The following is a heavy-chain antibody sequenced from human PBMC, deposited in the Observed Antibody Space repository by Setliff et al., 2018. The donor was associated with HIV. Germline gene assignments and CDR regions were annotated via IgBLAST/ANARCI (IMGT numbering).Heavy chain of an antibody. D-gene: IGHD5-18*01. V-gene: IGHV4-34*01. J-gene: IGHJ4*02. CDR1: GGSFGANY. CDR2: IHHTGST. CDR3: ARADIYGYVDF. Sequence: SETLSLTCAVYGGSFGANYWTWIRQPPGEGLEWIGEIHHTGSTNYNPSLKSRVTISADTSKKHFSLKLSSVTAADTAMYYCARADIYGYVDFWGQGTLVTVSS.